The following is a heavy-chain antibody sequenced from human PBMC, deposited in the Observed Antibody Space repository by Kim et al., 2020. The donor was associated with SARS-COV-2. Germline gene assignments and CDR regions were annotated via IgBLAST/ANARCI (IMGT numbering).Heavy chain of an antibody. CDR2: IYSGGST. V-gene: IGHV3-53*01. CDR1: GFTVSSNY. J-gene: IGHJ6*02. CDR3: ARDFRRHAKNGMDV. Sequence: GGSLRLSCAASGFTVSSNYMSWVRQAPGKGLEWVSVIYSGGSTYYADSVKGRFTISRDNSKNTLYLQMNSLRAEDTAVYYCARDFRRHAKNGMDVWGQGTTVTVSS.